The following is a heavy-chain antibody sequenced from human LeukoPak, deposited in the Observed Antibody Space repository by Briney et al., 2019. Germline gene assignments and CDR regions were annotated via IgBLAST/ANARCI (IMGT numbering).Heavy chain of an antibody. D-gene: IGHD3-22*01. V-gene: IGHV1-46*01. Sequence: ASVKVSCKASGYTFTGYYMHWVRQAPGQGLEWMGIINPSGGSTSYAQKFQGRVTMTRDTSTSTVYMELSSLRSEDTAVYYCARDLQPHYYDSSGYGIDYWGQGTLVTVSS. CDR3: ARDLQPHYYDSSGYGIDY. J-gene: IGHJ4*02. CDR2: INPSGGST. CDR1: GYTFTGYY.